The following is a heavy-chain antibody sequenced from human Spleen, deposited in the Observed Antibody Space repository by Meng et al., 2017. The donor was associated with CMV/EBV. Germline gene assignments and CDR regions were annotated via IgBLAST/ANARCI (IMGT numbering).Heavy chain of an antibody. CDR1: GYTFTGYY. CDR3: ATKANYYGSGSYHFDY. CDR2: INPNSGGT. V-gene: IGHV1-2*02. Sequence: ASVKVSCKASGYTFTGYYMHWVRQAPGQGLEWMGWINPNSGGTNYAQKFQGRVTMTRDTSISTAYMELSSLRSEDTAVYYCATKANYYGSGSYHFDYWGQGTLVTVSS. J-gene: IGHJ4*02. D-gene: IGHD3-10*01.